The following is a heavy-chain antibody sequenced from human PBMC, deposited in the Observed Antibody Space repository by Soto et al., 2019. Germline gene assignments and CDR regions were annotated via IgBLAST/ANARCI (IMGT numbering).Heavy chain of an antibody. D-gene: IGHD3-10*02. J-gene: IGHJ4*02. CDR2: ISYDGSDI. CDR3: AIVRVADSSLDH. CDR1: GFIFSNYG. Sequence: GGSLRLSCVGSGFIFSNYGMHWVRQAPGKGLEWVAFISYDGSDILYGDSVKGRFTISRVNSKSTLFLHMNRPTAEDTAIYFCAIVRVADSSLDHWGQGTLVTVSS. V-gene: IGHV3-30*02.